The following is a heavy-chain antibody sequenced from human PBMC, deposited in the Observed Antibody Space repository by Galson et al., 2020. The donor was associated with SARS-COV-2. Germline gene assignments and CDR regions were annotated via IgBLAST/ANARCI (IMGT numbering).Heavy chain of an antibody. Sequence: SETLSLTCTVSGGSISSSSYYWGWIRQPPGKGLEWIGSIYYSGSTYYNPSLKSRVTISVDTSKNQFSLKLSSVTAADTAVYYCARLPYSSGWFNGFDYWGQGTLVTVSS. CDR3: ARLPYSSGWFNGFDY. D-gene: IGHD6-19*01. CDR1: GGSISSSSYY. V-gene: IGHV4-39*01. J-gene: IGHJ4*02. CDR2: IYYSGST.